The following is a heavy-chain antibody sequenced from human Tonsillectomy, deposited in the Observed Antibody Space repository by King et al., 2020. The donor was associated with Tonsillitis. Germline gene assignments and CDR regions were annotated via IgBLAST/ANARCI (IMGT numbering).Heavy chain of an antibody. J-gene: IGHJ4*02. D-gene: IGHD3-10*01. V-gene: IGHV4-59*08. Sequence: VQLQESGPGLVKPSETLSLTCIVSGGSISSYYWSWIRQPPGKGLEWIGYIYYSGSTNYNPSLKSRVTISVDTSKNQFSLKLSSVTAADTAVYYCAGLTNYYGSGSYYYFDYWGQGTLVTVSS. CDR3: AGLTNYYGSGSYYYFDY. CDR1: GGSISSYY. CDR2: IYYSGST.